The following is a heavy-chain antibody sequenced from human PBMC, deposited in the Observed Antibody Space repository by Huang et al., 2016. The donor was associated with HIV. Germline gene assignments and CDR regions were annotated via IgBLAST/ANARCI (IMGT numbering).Heavy chain of an antibody. CDR1: GYKFSSYW. Sequence: EVQLVQSGAEVRKPGESLSISCKTPGYKFSSYWIAWVRKTPGRGLEWMGRISPEGSEIRYSLSFERQVTMSVDKSNNTALVEWGGLKDSDRVLYFCTRLLPELESFYTPLSRGGTHNWFDPWGQGTLVIVS. V-gene: IGHV5-51*01. CDR3: TRLLPELESFYTPLSRGGTHNWFDP. CDR2: ISPEGSEI. J-gene: IGHJ5*02. D-gene: IGHD3-10*01.